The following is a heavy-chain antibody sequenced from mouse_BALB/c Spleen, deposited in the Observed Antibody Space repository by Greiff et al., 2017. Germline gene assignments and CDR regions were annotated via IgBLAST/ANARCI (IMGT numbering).Heavy chain of an antibody. Sequence: VQLQQSGPQLVRPGASVKISCKASGYSFTSYWMHWVKQRPGQGLEWIGMIDPSDSETRLNQKFKDKATLTVDKSSSTAYMQLSSPTSEDSAVYYCARAGRYYAMDYWGQGTSVTVSS. J-gene: IGHJ4*01. V-gene: IGHV1S127*01. CDR2: IDPSDSET. CDR1: GYSFTSYW. CDR3: ARAGRYYAMDY. D-gene: IGHD3-3*01.